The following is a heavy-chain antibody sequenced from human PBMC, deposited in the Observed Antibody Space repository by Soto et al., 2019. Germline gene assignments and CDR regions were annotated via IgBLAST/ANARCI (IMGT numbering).Heavy chain of an antibody. CDR2: IKYSGTT. Sequence: QALRHSHTVSAGPISRRSCHACFIRQPPGKGLEWIASIKYSGTTFYNPSLKSRVTLSVDTSKNQFALKLSSVTAAETAVYYCARHGITGSYYDAFDIWGQGTMVS. D-gene: IGHD1-26*01. CDR3: ARHGITGSYYDAFDI. V-gene: IGHV4-39*01. J-gene: IGHJ3*02. CDR1: AGPISRRSCH.